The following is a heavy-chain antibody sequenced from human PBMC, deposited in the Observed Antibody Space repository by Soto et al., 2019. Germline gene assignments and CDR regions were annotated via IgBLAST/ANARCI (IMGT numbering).Heavy chain of an antibody. CDR2: IYSGGST. CDR1: GFTVSSNY. Sequence: GGSLRLSCAASGFTVSSNYMSWVRQAPGKGLEWVSVIYSGGSTYYADSVKDRFHISRDNSKNTLYLQTNNLRAEDTAVYHCASSSGRATYYDILTGSPHYYYYGMDVWGQGTTVTVSS. J-gene: IGHJ6*02. CDR3: ASSSGRATYYDILTGSPHYYYYGMDV. V-gene: IGHV3-53*01. D-gene: IGHD3-9*01.